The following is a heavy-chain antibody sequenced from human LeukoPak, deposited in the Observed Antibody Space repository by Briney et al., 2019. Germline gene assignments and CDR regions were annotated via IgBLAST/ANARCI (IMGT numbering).Heavy chain of an antibody. CDR2: IYYSGST. Sequence: PSQTLSLTCTVSGGSISSGDYYWSWIRQPPGKGLEWIGYIYYSGSTYYNPSLKSRVTISVDTSRNQFSPKLSSVTATDTAVYYCARDDRQGGRNSHFDYWGQGTLVTVSS. CDR3: ARDDRQGGRNSHFDY. V-gene: IGHV4-30-4*01. D-gene: IGHD3-16*01. J-gene: IGHJ4*02. CDR1: GGSISSGDYY.